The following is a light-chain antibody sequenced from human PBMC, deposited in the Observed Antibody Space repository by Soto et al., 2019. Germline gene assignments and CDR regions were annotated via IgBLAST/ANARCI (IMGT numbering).Light chain of an antibody. CDR2: AVS. J-gene: IGLJ1*01. CDR1: SSDVGGYNY. V-gene: IGLV2-8*01. CDR3: SSYAGINNLV. Sequence: QSVLTQPPSASGSLGQSVTISCTGTSSDVGGYNYVSWYQQHPGKDPKLMIYAVSKRSSEVPDRFSGSKSGNTASLTVSGLQAEDEADYYCSSYAGINNLVFGTGTKVTVL.